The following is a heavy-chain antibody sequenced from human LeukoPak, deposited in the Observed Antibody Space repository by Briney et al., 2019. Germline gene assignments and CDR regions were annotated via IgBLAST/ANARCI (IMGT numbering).Heavy chain of an antibody. CDR1: GFTFSTSW. D-gene: IGHD6-19*01. CDR2: IDPDGSQK. V-gene: IGHV3-7*01. Sequence: GGSLRLSCAASGFTFSTSWMSWVRQAPGKGLEWVAYIDPDGSQKYYMDSVKGRFTISRDNAKSSLYLQMNSLRAGDTAVYYCARDRVTHCSDFDLWGQGTLVTVSS. J-gene: IGHJ4*02. CDR3: ARDRVTHCSDFDL.